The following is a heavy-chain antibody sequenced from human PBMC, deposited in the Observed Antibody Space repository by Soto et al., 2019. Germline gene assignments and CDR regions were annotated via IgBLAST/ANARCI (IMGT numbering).Heavy chain of an antibody. J-gene: IGHJ4*01. CDR1: GFTFSNYA. D-gene: IGHD6-13*01. V-gene: IGHV3-23*01. Sequence: EVQLLESGGGLVQPGGSLRLSCAASGFTFSNYAVTWVRQAPGKGLEWVSTISGSGGSTYYADSVKGRFTISRDNSKITLYLQRNSLRAEDTAVYYCAKDQGSSWYEIDYWGQGTLVTVSS. CDR3: AKDQGSSWYEIDY. CDR2: ISGSGGST.